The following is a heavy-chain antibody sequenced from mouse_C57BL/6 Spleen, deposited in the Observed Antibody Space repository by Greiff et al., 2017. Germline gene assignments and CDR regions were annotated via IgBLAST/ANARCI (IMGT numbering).Heavy chain of an antibody. CDR3: ARWALSTTVTDWYFDV. J-gene: IGHJ1*03. CDR1: GYAFSSYW. CDR2: IYPGDGDT. V-gene: IGHV1-80*01. Sequence: QVQLQQSGAELVKPGASVKISCKASGYAFSSYWMNWVKQRPGKGLEWIGQIYPGDGDTNYNGKFKGKATLTADKSSSTAYMQLSSLTSEDAAVYFCARWALSTTVTDWYFDVWGTGTTVTVSS. D-gene: IGHD1-1*01.